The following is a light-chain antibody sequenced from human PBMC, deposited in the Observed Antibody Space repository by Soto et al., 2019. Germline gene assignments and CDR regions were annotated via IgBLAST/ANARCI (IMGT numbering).Light chain of an antibody. J-gene: IGKJ3*01. V-gene: IGKV3D-11*03. CDR2: QTS. CDR1: QYINTR. Sequence: EIVLTQSPATLSSFPGDRVTLSCRASQYINTRLAWYQHRPGQAPRLIIYQTSIRAAGIPARFSASGTGTDFTLTISDVQPEDFAVYYCQQYGISPGFSFGPGTKVDIK. CDR3: QQYGISPGFS.